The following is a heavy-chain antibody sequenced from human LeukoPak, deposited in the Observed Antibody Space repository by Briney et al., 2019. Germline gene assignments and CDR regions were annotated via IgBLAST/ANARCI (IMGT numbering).Heavy chain of an antibody. D-gene: IGHD4-17*01. J-gene: IGHJ4*02. CDR1: GFAFIGDS. CDR2: ISGNSGAI. Sequence: GGSLRLSCAASGFAFIGDSINWVRQAPGKGLEWISYISGNSGAIYYADSVKGRFTVSRDNAKNSLYLQMNSLRAEDTAVYYCARDLSGDYPLFDYWGQGTLVTVSS. CDR3: ARDLSGDYPLFDY. V-gene: IGHV3-48*04.